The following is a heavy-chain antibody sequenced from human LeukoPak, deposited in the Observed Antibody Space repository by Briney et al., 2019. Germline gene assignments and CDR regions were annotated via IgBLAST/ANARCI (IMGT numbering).Heavy chain of an antibody. CDR3: ASYDYVWGSYRPAPFDY. CDR1: GGTFSSYA. V-gene: IGHV1-69*01. J-gene: IGHJ4*02. D-gene: IGHD3-16*02. CDR2: IIPIFGTA. Sequence: GSSVKVSCKASGGTFSSYAISWVRQAPGQGLEWMGGIIPIFGTANYAQKFQGRVTITADESTSTAYMELSSLRSEDTVVYYCASYDYVWGSYRPAPFDYWGQGTLVTVSS.